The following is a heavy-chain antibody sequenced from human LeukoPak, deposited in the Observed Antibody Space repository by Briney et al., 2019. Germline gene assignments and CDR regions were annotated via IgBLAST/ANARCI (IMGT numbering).Heavy chain of an antibody. D-gene: IGHD3-22*01. J-gene: IGHJ1*01. Sequence: SVKVSCKVSGYTLTELSMHWVRQAPGQGLEWMGWISPYNGNTNYAQKLQGRVTMTTDTSTSTAYMELRSLRSDDTAVYYCARMPYDSSGYYKHWGQGTLVIASS. CDR3: ARMPYDSSGYYKH. CDR1: GYTLTELS. CDR2: ISPYNGNT. V-gene: IGHV1-18*01.